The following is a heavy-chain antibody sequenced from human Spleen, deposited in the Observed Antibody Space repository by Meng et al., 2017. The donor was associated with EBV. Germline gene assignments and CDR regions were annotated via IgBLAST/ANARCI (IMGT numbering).Heavy chain of an antibody. CDR1: GYTFTSYS. V-gene: IGHV1-3*01. D-gene: IGHD1-26*01. CDR2: INAGIGDT. CDR3: ARGGLLGRGNWLDP. Sequence: VQLVQSGAEVKKPGASVKISCKASGYTFTSYSMHWVRQAPGQRLEWMGWINAGIGDTRYSQKFQGRVTISRDTSASTAYMDLSTLRSEDTAVYYCARGGLLGRGNWLDPWGQGTLVTVSS. J-gene: IGHJ5*02.